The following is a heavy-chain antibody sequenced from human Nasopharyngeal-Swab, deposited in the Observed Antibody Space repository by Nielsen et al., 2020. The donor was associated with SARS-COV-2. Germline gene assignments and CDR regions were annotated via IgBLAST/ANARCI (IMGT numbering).Heavy chain of an antibody. V-gene: IGHV1-8*02. Sequence: ASVKVSCKASGRTFSSDAIRWVRQETGHGLEWMGWMNPNSGNTGDAQKFQGRVTIPRDTSISTAYMELSSLRSEDTAVYYCARGQGVGGFKTRNYYGMDVWGQGTTVTVSS. CDR2: MNPNSGNT. D-gene: IGHD5-24*01. CDR1: GRTFSSDA. CDR3: ARGQGVGGFKTRNYYGMDV. J-gene: IGHJ6*02.